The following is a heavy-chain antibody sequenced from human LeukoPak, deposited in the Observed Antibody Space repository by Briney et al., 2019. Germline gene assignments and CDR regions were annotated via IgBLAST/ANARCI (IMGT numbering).Heavy chain of an antibody. CDR3: AKSMSGYSYGTIDY. Sequence: GGSLRLSCAASGFTFSRYAMSWVRQAPGKGLEWVSAISGSGASTYYADSVKGRFTISRDNSKNTLYLQMYSLRVEDTAVYYCAKSMSGYSYGTIDYWGQGTLVTVSS. J-gene: IGHJ4*02. CDR2: ISGSGAST. D-gene: IGHD5-18*01. V-gene: IGHV3-23*01. CDR1: GFTFSRYA.